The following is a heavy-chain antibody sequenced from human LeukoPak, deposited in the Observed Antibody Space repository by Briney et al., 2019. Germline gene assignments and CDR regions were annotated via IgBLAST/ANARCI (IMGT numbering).Heavy chain of an antibody. D-gene: IGHD5-24*01. Sequence: ASVKVSCKASGYTFINHWMHWVRQAPGQGLEWMGWISAYNGNTNYAQKLQGRVTMTTDTSTSTAYMELRSLRSDDTAVYYCAIRDGHTDHWGQGTLVTVSS. CDR1: GYTFINHW. J-gene: IGHJ4*02. V-gene: IGHV1-18*04. CDR3: AIRDGHTDH. CDR2: ISAYNGNT.